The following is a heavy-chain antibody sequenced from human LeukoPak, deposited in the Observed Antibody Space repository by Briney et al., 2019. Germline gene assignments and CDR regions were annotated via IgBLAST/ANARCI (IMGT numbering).Heavy chain of an antibody. CDR1: GGSISSYY. V-gene: IGHV4-59*01. D-gene: IGHD3-3*01. CDR2: IYYSGST. J-gene: IGHJ4*02. CDR3: ARGLYDFWSGYLDS. Sequence: PSETLSLTCTVSGGSISSYYWSWIRQPPGKGLEWIGYIYYSGSTNYNPSLKSRVTISEDTSKNQFSLKLSSVTAADMAVYYCARGLYDFWSGYLDSWGQGPLVTVSS.